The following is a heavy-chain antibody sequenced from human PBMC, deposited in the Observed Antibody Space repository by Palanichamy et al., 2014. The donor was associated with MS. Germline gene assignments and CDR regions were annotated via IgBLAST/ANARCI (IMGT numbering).Heavy chain of an antibody. CDR2: ISSSATTI. CDR3: ARESSITVFGVVRSLFDY. CDR1: GFTFSDYE. V-gene: IGHV3-48*03. J-gene: IGHJ4*02. Sequence: RGSRRDSPRAASGFTFSDYEMNWVRQAPGKGLEWLSYISSSATTIYYTDSVKGRFTVSRDNAKNSLHLQINSLRAEDTALYYCARESSITVFGVVRSLFDYWGQGTLVTVSS. D-gene: IGHD3-3*01.